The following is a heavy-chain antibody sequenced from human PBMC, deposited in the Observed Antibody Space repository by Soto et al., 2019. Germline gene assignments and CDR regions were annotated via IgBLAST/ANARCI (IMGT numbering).Heavy chain of an antibody. Sequence: PSETLSLTCTVSGGSISSYYWSWIRQPPGKGLEWIGYIYDSGSTNYNPSLKSRVTISVDTSKNQFSLKLSSVTAADTAVYYCASIDIAAAGNVGWFDPWGQGTLVTVSS. J-gene: IGHJ5*02. CDR2: IYDSGST. D-gene: IGHD6-13*01. CDR1: GGSISSYY. CDR3: ASIDIAAAGNVGWFDP. V-gene: IGHV4-59*01.